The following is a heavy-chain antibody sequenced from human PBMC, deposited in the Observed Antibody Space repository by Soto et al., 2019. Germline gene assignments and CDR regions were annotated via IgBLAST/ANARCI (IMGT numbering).Heavy chain of an antibody. Sequence: GSLRLSCAASGFNVGAFAVNWVRQAPGKGMEWVSGISVSDAFIYYADSVRGRFSISRDASENILYLQMNSLRVDDTALYYCTRETVAGITGLDYWGPGTLVTVSS. CDR2: ISVSDAFI. CDR1: GFNVGAFA. J-gene: IGHJ4*02. V-gene: IGHV3-23*01. CDR3: TRETVAGITGLDY. D-gene: IGHD1-20*01.